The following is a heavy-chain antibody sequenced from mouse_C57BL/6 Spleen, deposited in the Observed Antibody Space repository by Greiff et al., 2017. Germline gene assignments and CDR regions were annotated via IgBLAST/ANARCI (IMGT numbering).Heavy chain of an antibody. V-gene: IGHV1-15*01. CDR2: IDPETGGT. J-gene: IGHJ2*01. CDR3: TRWGSGYVDY. Sequence: VKLMESGAELVRPGASVTLSCKASGYTFTDYEMHWVKQTPVHGLEWIGAIDPETGGTAYNQKFKGKAILTADKSSSTAYMELRSLTSEDSAVYYCTRWGSGYVDYWGQGTTLTVSS. D-gene: IGHD3-2*02. CDR1: GYTFTDYE.